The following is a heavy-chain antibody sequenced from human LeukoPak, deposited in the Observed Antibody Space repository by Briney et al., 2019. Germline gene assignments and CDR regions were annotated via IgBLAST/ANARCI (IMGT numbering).Heavy chain of an antibody. CDR1: GGTFSSYA. D-gene: IGHD3-22*01. V-gene: IGHV1-69*13. CDR2: IIPIFGTA. J-gene: IGHJ5*02. Sequence: SVKVSCKASGGTFSSYAISWVRQAPGQGLEWMGGIIPIFGTANYAQKFQGRVTITADESTSTAYMELSSLRSEDTAVYYCAITPDYYDSSGYYFRWFDPWGQGTLVTVSS. CDR3: AITPDYYDSSGYYFRWFDP.